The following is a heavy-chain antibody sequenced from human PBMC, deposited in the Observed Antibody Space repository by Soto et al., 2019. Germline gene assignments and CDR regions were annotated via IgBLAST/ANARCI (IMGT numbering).Heavy chain of an antibody. CDR1: GYSFTSYW. D-gene: IGHD3-10*01. V-gene: IGHV5-10-1*01. J-gene: IGHJ4*02. CDR3: ARRSGSYYNSVDY. Sequence: LGESLKISCKGSGYSFTSYWITWVRQMPGKGLEWMGRIDPSDSYTNYSPSFQGHVTISADKSISTAYLQWSSLKASDTAMYYCARRSGSYYNSVDYWGQGTLVTVSS. CDR2: IDPSDSYT.